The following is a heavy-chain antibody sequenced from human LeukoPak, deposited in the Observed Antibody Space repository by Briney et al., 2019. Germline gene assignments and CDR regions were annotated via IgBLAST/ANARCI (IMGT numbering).Heavy chain of an antibody. CDR1: GYTFTGYY. J-gene: IGHJ4*02. CDR3: ARKGAIYGDYDY. V-gene: IGHV1-2*02. Sequence: ASVKVSCKASGYTFTGYYMHWVRQAPGQGLEWMGWINPNSGGTHYAQKFQGRVTVTRDTSISTTYMDLSRLKSGDTAIYYCARKGAIYGDYDYWGQGTLLTVSS. D-gene: IGHD4-17*01. CDR2: INPNSGGT.